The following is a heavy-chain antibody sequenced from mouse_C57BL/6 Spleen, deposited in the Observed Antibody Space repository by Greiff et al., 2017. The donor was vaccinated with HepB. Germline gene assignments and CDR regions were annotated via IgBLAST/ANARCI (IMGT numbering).Heavy chain of an antibody. V-gene: IGHV3-6*01. Sequence: VQLKESGPGLVKPSQSLSLTCSVTGYSITSGYYWNWIRQFPGNKLEWMGYISYDGSNNYNPSLKNRISITRDTSKNQFFLKLNSVTTEDTATYYCARDLDYYGSSYVGYAMDYWGQGTSVTVSS. J-gene: IGHJ4*01. CDR3: ARDLDYYGSSYVGYAMDY. CDR1: GYSITSGYY. CDR2: ISYDGSN. D-gene: IGHD1-1*01.